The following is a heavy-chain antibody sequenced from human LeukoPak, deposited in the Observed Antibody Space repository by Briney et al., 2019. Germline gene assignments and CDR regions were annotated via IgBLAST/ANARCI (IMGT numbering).Heavy chain of an antibody. D-gene: IGHD6-19*01. CDR1: GYTFTGYY. V-gene: IGHV1-2*02. J-gene: IGHJ6*03. CDR2: INPNSGGT. Sequence: ASVTVSCKASGYTFTGYYMHWVRQAPGQGLEWMGWINPNSGGTNYAQKFQGRVTMTRDTSISTAYMELSRLRSDDTAVYYCARAGIAVAGTAYMDVWGKGTTVTISS. CDR3: ARAGIAVAGTAYMDV.